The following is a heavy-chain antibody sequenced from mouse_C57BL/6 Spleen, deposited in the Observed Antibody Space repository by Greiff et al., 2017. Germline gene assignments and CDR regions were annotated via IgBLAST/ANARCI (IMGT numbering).Heavy chain of an antibody. Sequence: QVQLKESGPELVKPGASVKISCKASGYAFSSSWMNWVKQRPGKGLGWIGRIYPGDGDTNYNGKFKGKATLTADKSSSTAYMQLSSLTSEDSAVYFCARAGGWYFDVWGTGTTVTVSS. J-gene: IGHJ1*03. CDR1: GYAFSSSW. V-gene: IGHV1-82*01. CDR2: IYPGDGDT. CDR3: ARAGGWYFDV.